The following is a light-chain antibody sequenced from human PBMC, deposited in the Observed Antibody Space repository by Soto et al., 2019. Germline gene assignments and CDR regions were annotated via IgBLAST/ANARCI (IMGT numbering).Light chain of an antibody. Sequence: VTTQSPATPSLSPGERATHPCMASQSVSSVFGWYQQSPGQAPRFLIYGASTGATGIPARFRGGGSGTEFTLTIDRLQSEDFAVYYCQQYSSSPRTFGQGTKVDIK. CDR1: QSVSSV. CDR2: GAS. J-gene: IGKJ1*01. CDR3: QQYSSSPRT. V-gene: IGKV3-15*01.